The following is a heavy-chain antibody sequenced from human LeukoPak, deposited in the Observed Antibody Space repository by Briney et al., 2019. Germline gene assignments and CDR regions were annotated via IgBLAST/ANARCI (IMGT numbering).Heavy chain of an antibody. Sequence: GGSLRLSCAASGFTFSSYSMNWVRQAPGKGLEWVSYISSSSSTIYYADSVKGRFTISRDNAKNSLYLQMNSLRAEDTAVYYCARAPRPYGMDVWGQGTTVTVSS. J-gene: IGHJ6*02. V-gene: IGHV3-48*04. CDR3: ARAPRPYGMDV. CDR1: GFTFSSYS. CDR2: ISSSSSTI.